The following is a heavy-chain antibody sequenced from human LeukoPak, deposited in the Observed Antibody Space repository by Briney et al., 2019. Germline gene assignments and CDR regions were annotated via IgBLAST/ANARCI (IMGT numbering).Heavy chain of an antibody. CDR1: GFTFSSYS. D-gene: IGHD2-15*01. V-gene: IGHV3-21*01. CDR2: ISSSSSYI. Sequence: GGSLRLSCAASGFTFSSYSMNWVRQAPGKGLEWVSSISSSSSYIYYADSVKGRFTISRDNAKNSLYLQMNSLRAEDTAVYYCAREGSTPLPLYGMDVWGQGTTVTVSS. CDR3: AREGSTPLPLYGMDV. J-gene: IGHJ6*02.